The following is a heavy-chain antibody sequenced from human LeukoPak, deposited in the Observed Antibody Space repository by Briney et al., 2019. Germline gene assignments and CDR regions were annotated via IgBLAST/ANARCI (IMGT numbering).Heavy chain of an antibody. V-gene: IGHV1-2*02. CDR1: GYTFTGYY. D-gene: IGHD2-15*01. CDR3: ARGGMGSCSGGSCYRPPTKNWFDP. J-gene: IGHJ5*02. Sequence: GASVKVSCKASGYTFTGYYMHWVRQAPGQGLEWMGWINPNSGGTNYAQKFQGRVTMTRDTSISTAYMELSRLRSDDTAVYYCARGGMGSCSGGSCYRPPTKNWFDPWGQGTLVTVSS. CDR2: INPNSGGT.